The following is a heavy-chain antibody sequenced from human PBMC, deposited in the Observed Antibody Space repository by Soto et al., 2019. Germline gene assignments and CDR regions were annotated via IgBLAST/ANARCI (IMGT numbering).Heavy chain of an antibody. J-gene: IGHJ4*02. CDR2: ISYDGRNK. CDR3: AQDTYYHDTSGYYTFDY. V-gene: IGHV3-30*18. D-gene: IGHD3-22*01. Sequence: PGGSLRLSCAASGLTFSSYGMHWVRQAPGRGLEWVAGISYDGRNKYYVDSVKGRFTISRDNSKNTLDLQMNSLKDEDTDVFYCAQDTYYHDTSGYYTFDYWGQGALVTAPQ. CDR1: GLTFSSYG.